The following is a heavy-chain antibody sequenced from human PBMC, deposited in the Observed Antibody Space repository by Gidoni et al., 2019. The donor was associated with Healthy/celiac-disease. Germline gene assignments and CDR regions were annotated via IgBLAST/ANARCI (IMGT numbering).Heavy chain of an antibody. J-gene: IGHJ3*02. Sequence: QLQLQESGSGLVKPSQTLSLTCAVSGGSISSGGYSWSWIRQPPGKGLEWIGYIYHSGSTYYNPSLKSRVTISVDRSKNQFSLKLSSVTAADTAVYYCASANYGQDDAFDIWGQGTMVTVSS. CDR2: IYHSGST. CDR3: ASANYGQDDAFDI. CDR1: GGSISSGGYS. D-gene: IGHD3-10*01. V-gene: IGHV4-30-2*01.